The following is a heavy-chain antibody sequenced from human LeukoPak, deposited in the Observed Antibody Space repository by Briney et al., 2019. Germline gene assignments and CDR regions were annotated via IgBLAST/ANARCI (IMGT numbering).Heavy chain of an antibody. CDR1: GGSITGYY. CDR3: ARVFGGGRGGWFDP. D-gene: IGHD3-16*01. CDR2: IYYSGSS. V-gene: IGHV4-59*01. Sequence: SETLSLTCTVSGGSITGYYWTWIRQPPGKGLEWIGYIYYSGSSNYDPSLKSRVTISIHTSKNQFSLNLSSVTAADTAVYYCARVFGGGRGGWFDPWGQGTLVAVSS. J-gene: IGHJ5*02.